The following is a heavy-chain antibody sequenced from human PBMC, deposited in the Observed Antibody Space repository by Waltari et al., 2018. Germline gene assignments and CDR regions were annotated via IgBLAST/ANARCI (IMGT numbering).Heavy chain of an antibody. V-gene: IGHV3-7*04. J-gene: IGHJ5*02. D-gene: IGHD1-7*01. CDR2: INQEGSTK. CDR1: GFTFGNYW. Sequence: EVQLVESGGGLVQPGGSLRLSCAASGFTFGNYWMSWVRQAPGKGVEWGAHINQEGSTKNSMVSLKGRFTILRDKGENPLYLQLNSLRAEDTAFYYCARVGSRTRQFDPWGQGTLVTVSS. CDR3: ARVGSRTRQFDP.